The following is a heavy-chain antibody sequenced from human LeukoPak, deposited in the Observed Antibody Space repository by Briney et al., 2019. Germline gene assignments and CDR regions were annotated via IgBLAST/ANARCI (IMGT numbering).Heavy chain of an antibody. CDR3: ARSKGQNPFDY. J-gene: IGHJ4*02. CDR1: GASISSYY. V-gene: IGHV4-59*01. CDR2: VYYGGST. Sequence: PSETLSLTCTVPGASISSYYWSWIRQPPGKGLEWIGYVYYGGSTRYNPSLKSRVTISIDTSKKQFSLRLSSVTAADTAVYYCARSKGQNPFDYWGQGTLVTVSS.